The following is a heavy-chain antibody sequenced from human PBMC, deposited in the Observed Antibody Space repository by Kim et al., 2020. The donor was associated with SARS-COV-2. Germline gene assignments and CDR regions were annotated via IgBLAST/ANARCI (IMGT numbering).Heavy chain of an antibody. D-gene: IGHD1-1*01. CDR2: IRSKAYSYAT. CDR1: GFTFSGSA. Sequence: GGSLRLSCAASGFTFSGSAMHWVRQASGKGLEWVGRIRSKAYSYATAYAASVKGRFTISRDDSKNTAYLQMSSLKTEDTAVYYCASVPGTTLAFWGGFDIWGLGAMVTVSS. V-gene: IGHV3-73*01. J-gene: IGHJ3*02. CDR3: ASVPGTTLAFWGGFDI.